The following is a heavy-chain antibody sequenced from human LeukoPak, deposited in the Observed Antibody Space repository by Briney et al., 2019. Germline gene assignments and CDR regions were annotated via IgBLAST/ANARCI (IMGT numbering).Heavy chain of an antibody. V-gene: IGHV3-30*03. CDR1: GFTFNSYG. J-gene: IGHJ4*02. D-gene: IGHD4-17*01. CDR2: ISYDGSNK. CDR3: ATDHGFHYGAYFDY. Sequence: GRSLRLSCAASGFTFNSYGMHWVRQAPGKGLEWVAVISYDGSNKYSADSVKGRFTISRDNSKNTLYLQMNSLRAEDTAVYYCATDHGFHYGAYFDYWGQGTLVTVSS.